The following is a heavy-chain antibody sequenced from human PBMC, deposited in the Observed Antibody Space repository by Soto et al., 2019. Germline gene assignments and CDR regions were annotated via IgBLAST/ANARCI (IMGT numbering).Heavy chain of an antibody. D-gene: IGHD2-21*02. CDR3: AKELHHTVVTPGEQDF. CDR1: GFTFSSYA. Sequence: EVQLLESGGGLVQPGGSLRLSCAASGFTFSSYAMTWVRQAPGKGLEWVSTISVSGYSTYYADSVKGRFTISRDNSKNTLYLQMDSLRVEDTAAYYCAKELHHTVVTPGEQDFWGQGTLVTVSS. CDR2: ISVSGYST. J-gene: IGHJ4*02. V-gene: IGHV3-23*01.